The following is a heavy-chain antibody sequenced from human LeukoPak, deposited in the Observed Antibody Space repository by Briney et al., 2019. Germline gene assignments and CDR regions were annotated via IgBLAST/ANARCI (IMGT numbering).Heavy chain of an antibody. CDR2: VADNGAT. J-gene: IGHJ4*02. D-gene: IGHD3-10*01. CDR1: GGSFSGDY. Sequence: SETLSLTCAVYGGSFSGDYWSWIRQPPGKGLEWIGEVADNGATNYDPSLRSRATISVDTSKKQFSLKLRSVTAADTAVYYCARGYGNFDYWGQGTLVTVSS. V-gene: IGHV4-34*01. CDR3: ARGYGNFDY.